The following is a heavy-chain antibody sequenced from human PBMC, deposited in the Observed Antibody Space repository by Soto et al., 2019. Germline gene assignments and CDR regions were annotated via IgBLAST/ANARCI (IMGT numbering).Heavy chain of an antibody. CDR2: ISWNSGSI. J-gene: IGHJ4*02. CDR3: TKARGITGILTYYFDC. CDR1: GFTFDNYA. Sequence: GGSLRLSCAASGFTFDNYAMHWVRQAPGKGLGWVSVISWNSGSIGYADSVKGRFTISRDNAKNSLYLQMNSLRAEDTALYYCTKARGITGILTYYFDCWGQGTQVTVSS. V-gene: IGHV3-9*01. D-gene: IGHD1-20*01.